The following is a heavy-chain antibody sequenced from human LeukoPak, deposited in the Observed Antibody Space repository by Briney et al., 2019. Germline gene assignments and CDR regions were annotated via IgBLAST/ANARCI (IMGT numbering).Heavy chain of an antibody. CDR3: AKSPYYVSSETLGYFDY. CDR1: GFTFDDYS. D-gene: IGHD3-22*01. CDR2: ISWNSNSI. V-gene: IGHV3-9*01. Sequence: GGSLRLSCAASGFTFDDYSMHWVRQAPGKGLEWVSSISWNSNSIDYADSVKGRFTISRDNSKNTLYLQMNSLRAEDTAVYYCAKSPYYVSSETLGYFDYWGQGTLVTVSS. J-gene: IGHJ4*02.